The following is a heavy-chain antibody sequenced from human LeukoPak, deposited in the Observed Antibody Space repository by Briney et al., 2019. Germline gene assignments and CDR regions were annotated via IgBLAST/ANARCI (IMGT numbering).Heavy chain of an antibody. CDR1: GFTFSSYA. CDR3: VKGYCSSTSCQKYNWFDP. D-gene: IGHD2-2*01. V-gene: IGHV3-64D*06. J-gene: IGHJ5*02. CDR2: ISSNGGST. Sequence: PGGSLRLSCSASGFTFSSYAMHWVRQAPGKGLEYVSPISSNGGSTYYADSVKGRFTISRDNSKNTLYLQMSSLRAEDTAVYYCVKGYCSSTSCQKYNWFDPWGQGTLVTVSS.